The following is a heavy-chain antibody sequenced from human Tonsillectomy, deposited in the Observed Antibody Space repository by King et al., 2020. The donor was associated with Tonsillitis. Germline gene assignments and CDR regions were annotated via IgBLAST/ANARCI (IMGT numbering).Heavy chain of an antibody. CDR1: GFTFSSYG. V-gene: IGHV3-30*18. Sequence: QLVQSGGGVVQPGRSLRLSCAASGFTFSSYGMHWVRQAPGKGLEWVAVISYDGSNKYYADSVKGRFTISRDNSKNTLYLQMNSLRAEDTAVYYCAKDYGDYVGPNYYYYMDVWGKGTTVTVSS. CDR2: ISYDGSNK. D-gene: IGHD4-17*01. CDR3: AKDYGDYVGPNYYYYMDV. J-gene: IGHJ6*03.